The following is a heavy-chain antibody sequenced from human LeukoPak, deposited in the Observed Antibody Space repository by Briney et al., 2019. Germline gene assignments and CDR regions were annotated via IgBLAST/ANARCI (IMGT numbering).Heavy chain of an antibody. CDR1: GFTFSNYW. CDR2: ISSSSRDI. V-gene: IGHV3-21*01. J-gene: IGHJ4*02. Sequence: GGSLRLSCAASGFTFSNYWMHWVRQAPGKGLEWVAAISSSSRDIFYADSVKGRFSISRDNTQNSLSLQMSSLKAEDTAVYYCVREAAATLFDYWGQGTLVTVSS. CDR3: VREAAATLFDY. D-gene: IGHD1-26*01.